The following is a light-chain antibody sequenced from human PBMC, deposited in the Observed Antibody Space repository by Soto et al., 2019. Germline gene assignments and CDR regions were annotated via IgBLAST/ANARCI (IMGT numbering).Light chain of an antibody. J-gene: IGKJ4*01. V-gene: IGKV3-11*01. CDR2: DAS. CDR1: QSVGSS. Sequence: ESVLTQSPATLSLSPGERATLSCRASQSVGSSLAWYQQKPGQAPRLLIYDASNRATGIPARFSGSGSGTDFTLTISSLEPEDVAVYYCQQRSDWPLTFGGGTQVEIK. CDR3: QQRSDWPLT.